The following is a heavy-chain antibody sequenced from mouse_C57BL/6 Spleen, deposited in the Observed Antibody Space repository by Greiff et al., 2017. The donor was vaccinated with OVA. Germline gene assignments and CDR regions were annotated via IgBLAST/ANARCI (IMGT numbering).Heavy chain of an antibody. Sequence: VKLMESGPGLVQPSQSLSITCTVSGFSLTSYGVHWVRQSPGKGLEWLGVIWSGGSTDYNAAFISRLSISKDNSKSQVFFKMNSLQADDTAIYYCARSDGSSYEGYFDYWGQGTTLTVSS. V-gene: IGHV2-2*01. CDR2: IWSGGST. J-gene: IGHJ2*01. D-gene: IGHD1-1*01. CDR3: ARSDGSSYEGYFDY. CDR1: GFSLTSYG.